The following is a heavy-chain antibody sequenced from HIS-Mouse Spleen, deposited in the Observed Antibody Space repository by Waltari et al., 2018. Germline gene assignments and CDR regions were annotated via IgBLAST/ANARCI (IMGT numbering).Heavy chain of an antibody. Sequence: QAQLQESGPGLVKPSQTLSLTCTVSGGSISSGGYFWSWIRQPPGKGLEWLGYIYYSGSTYYNPSLKSRVTISVDTSKNQFSLKLSSVTAADTAVYYCARGPPIAARPDWFDPWGQGTLVTVSS. J-gene: IGHJ5*02. CDR3: ARGPPIAARPDWFDP. CDR2: IYYSGST. CDR1: GGSISSGGYF. D-gene: IGHD6-6*01. V-gene: IGHV4-31*03.